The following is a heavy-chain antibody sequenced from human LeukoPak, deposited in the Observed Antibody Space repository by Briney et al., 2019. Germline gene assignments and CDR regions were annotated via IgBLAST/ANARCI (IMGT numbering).Heavy chain of an antibody. J-gene: IGHJ4*02. CDR3: ARGPIAVAGTYMANPFDY. V-gene: IGHV4-34*01. Sequence: SETLSLTCAVYGGSFSGYYWSWIRQPPGKGLEWIGEIKHSGSTNYNPSLKSRVTISVDTSKNQFSLKLSSATAADTAVYYCARGPIAVAGTYMANPFDYWGQGTLVTVSS. CDR1: GGSFSGYY. CDR2: IKHSGST. D-gene: IGHD6-19*01.